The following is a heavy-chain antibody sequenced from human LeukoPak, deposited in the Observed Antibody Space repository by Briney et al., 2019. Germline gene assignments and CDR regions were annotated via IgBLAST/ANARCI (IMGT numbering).Heavy chain of an antibody. D-gene: IGHD1-26*01. Sequence: SETLSLTCAVYGGSFSGYYWSFIRQPAGKGLEWIGRISTSGSSKYNPSLKSRVTISVDTSKNQFSLKLSSVTAADTAVYYCARDLAAGELALDPWGQGTLVTVSS. J-gene: IGHJ5*02. V-gene: IGHV4-4*07. CDR2: ISTSGSS. CDR1: GGSFSGYY. CDR3: ARDLAAGELALDP.